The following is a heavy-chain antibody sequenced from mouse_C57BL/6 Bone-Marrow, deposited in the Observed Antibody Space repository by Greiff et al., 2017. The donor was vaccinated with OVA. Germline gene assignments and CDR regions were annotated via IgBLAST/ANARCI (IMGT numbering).Heavy chain of an antibody. J-gene: IGHJ4*01. CDR2: INPSNGGT. Sequence: VQLQQPGTELVKPGASVKLSCKASGYTFTSYGMHWVKQRPGQGLEWIGNINPSNGGTNYNEKLKSKATLTVDKSCSTAFMPLSSLSSEYSAVYYCARGGATTVPMDYWGQGTSVTVSS. CDR3: ARGGATTVPMDY. V-gene: IGHV1-53*01. CDR1: GYTFTSYG. D-gene: IGHD1-1*01.